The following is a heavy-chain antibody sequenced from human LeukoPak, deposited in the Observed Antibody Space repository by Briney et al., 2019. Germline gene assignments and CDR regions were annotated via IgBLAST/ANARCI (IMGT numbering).Heavy chain of an antibody. Sequence: GGSLRLSCAASGFTFSNYEMNWVRQAPGKGPEWISDIGGSGVTKRYADSVKGRFSISRDNAKNSLDLQMNSLRVEDTGVYYCARADYYGSPGHFGMDVWGRGTTVPVSS. J-gene: IGHJ6*02. D-gene: IGHD3-10*01. CDR2: IGGSGVTK. V-gene: IGHV3-48*03. CDR1: GFTFSNYE. CDR3: ARADYYGSPGHFGMDV.